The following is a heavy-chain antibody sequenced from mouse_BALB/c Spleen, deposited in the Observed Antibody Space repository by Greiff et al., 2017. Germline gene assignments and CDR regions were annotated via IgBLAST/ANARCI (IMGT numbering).Heavy chain of an antibody. CDR3: ARPDY. CDR1: GFTFSSFG. Sequence: EVQLVESGGGLVQPGGSRKLSCAASGFTFSSFGMHWVRQAPEKGLEWVAYISSGSSTIYYADTVKGRFTISRDNPKNTLFLQMTSLRSEDTAMYYCARPDYWGQGTTLTVSS. J-gene: IGHJ2*01. V-gene: IGHV5-17*02. CDR2: ISSGSSTI.